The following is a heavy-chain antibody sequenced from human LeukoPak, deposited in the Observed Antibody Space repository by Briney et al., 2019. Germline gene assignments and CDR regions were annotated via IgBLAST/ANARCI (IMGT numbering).Heavy chain of an antibody. CDR2: IYYRGNA. CDR1: GGSISSSNYY. V-gene: IGHV4-39*07. CDR3: AREEHRSGD. D-gene: IGHD3-22*01. J-gene: IGHJ4*02. Sequence: SSETLSLTCTVSGGSISSSNYYWAWIRQPPGQGLEWIGSIYYRGNAYYNPSLKSRVTISVDTSKNQFSLSLSSVTAADTAAYYCAREEHRSGDWGQGTLVTVTS.